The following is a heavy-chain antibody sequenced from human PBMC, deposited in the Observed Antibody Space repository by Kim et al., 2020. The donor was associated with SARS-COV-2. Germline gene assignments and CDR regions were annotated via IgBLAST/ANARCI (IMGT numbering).Heavy chain of an antibody. V-gene: IGHV1-69*01. D-gene: IGHD2-2*01. CDR3: ARDIRYQYFQH. J-gene: IGHJ1*01. CDR2: A. Sequence: ANYAQKFQGRVTITADESTSTAYMELSSLRSEDTAVYYCARDIRYQYFQHWGQGTLVTVSS.